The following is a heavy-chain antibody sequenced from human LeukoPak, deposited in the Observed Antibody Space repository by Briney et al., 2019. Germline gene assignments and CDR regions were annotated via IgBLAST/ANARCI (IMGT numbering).Heavy chain of an antibody. V-gene: IGHV4-39*07. CDR3: ARDMSVTTAYYFDY. CDR2: IYYSGST. Sequence: SETLSPTCTVSGGSISSYYWGWIRQPPGKGLEWIGSIYYSGSTYYNPSLKSRVTISVDTSKNQFSLKLSSVTAADTAVYYCARDMSVTTAYYFDYWGQGTLVTVSS. J-gene: IGHJ4*02. D-gene: IGHD4-17*01. CDR1: GGSISSYY.